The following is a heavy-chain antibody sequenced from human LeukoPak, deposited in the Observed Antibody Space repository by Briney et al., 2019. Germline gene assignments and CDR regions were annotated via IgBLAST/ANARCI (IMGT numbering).Heavy chain of an antibody. V-gene: IGHV3-53*01. Sequence: GGSLRLSCAASGFTVSSNYMNWVRQAPGKGLECVSVISSGGSTYYADSVKGRFTISRDNSKNTLYLQMNNLRAEDTALYYCARGVAFDYWGQGTLVTVSS. CDR1: GFTVSSNY. CDR3: ARGVAFDY. J-gene: IGHJ4*02. D-gene: IGHD2-15*01. CDR2: ISSGGST.